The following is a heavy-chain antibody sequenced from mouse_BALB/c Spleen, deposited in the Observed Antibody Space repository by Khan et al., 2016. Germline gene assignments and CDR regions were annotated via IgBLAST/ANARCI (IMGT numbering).Heavy chain of an antibody. Sequence: VQLQQSGAELVKPGASVKLSCTASGFNIKDTHMHWVKQRPEQGLEWIGRFDPANGNTKYDPKFQGKATITADTSSNTAYLQLSSLTSEDTAVYYCARSPYDYDVGFAYWGQGTLVTVSA. V-gene: IGHV14-3*02. CDR2: FDPANGNT. J-gene: IGHJ3*01. CDR1: GFNIKDTH. CDR3: ARSPYDYDVGFAY. D-gene: IGHD2-4*01.